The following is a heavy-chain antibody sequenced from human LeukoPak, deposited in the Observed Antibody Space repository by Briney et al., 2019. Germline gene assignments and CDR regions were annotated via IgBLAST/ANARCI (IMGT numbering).Heavy chain of an antibody. J-gene: IGHJ5*02. CDR2: IYHSGST. Sequence: PSETLSLTCTVSGGSISSGGYYWSWIRQPPGKGLEWIGYIYHSGSTYYNPSLKSRVTISVDRSKNQFSLKLSSVTAADTAVYYCARDASPITMLRGSRFDPWGQGTLVTVSS. CDR1: GGSISSGGYY. V-gene: IGHV4-30-2*01. D-gene: IGHD3-10*01. CDR3: ARDASPITMLRGSRFDP.